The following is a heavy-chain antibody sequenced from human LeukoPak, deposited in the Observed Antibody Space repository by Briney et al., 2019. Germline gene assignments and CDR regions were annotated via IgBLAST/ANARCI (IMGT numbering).Heavy chain of an antibody. D-gene: IGHD3-22*01. Sequence: ASVKVSCKASGYTFTSYGISWVRQAPGQGLEWMGWISANNGNTKYNTKYAQNLQGRVTMTTDISTSTAYMELSSLRSDDTAVYYCARVSYYDTSVLDYWGQGTLVTVSS. V-gene: IGHV1-18*01. J-gene: IGHJ4*02. CDR3: ARVSYYDTSVLDY. CDR2: ISANNGNTKYNT. CDR1: GYTFTSYG.